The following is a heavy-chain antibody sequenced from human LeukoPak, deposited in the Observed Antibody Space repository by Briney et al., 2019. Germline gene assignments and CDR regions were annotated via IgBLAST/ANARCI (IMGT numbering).Heavy chain of an antibody. CDR2: INHSGST. Sequence: PSETLSLTCAVYGGSFSGYYWSWIRQPPRKGLEWIGEINHSGSTNYNPSLKSRVTISVDTSKNQFSLKLSSVTAADTAVYYCARPYYYDSSGYLDYWGQGTLVTVSS. J-gene: IGHJ4*02. V-gene: IGHV4-34*01. D-gene: IGHD3-22*01. CDR1: GGSFSGYY. CDR3: ARPYYYDSSGYLDY.